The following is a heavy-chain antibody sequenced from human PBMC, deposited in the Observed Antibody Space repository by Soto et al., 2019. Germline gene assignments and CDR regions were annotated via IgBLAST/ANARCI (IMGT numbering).Heavy chain of an antibody. V-gene: IGHV2-5*02. CDR2: FYWDDDK. CDR3: AHRILRTVFGLVTTTAIYFDF. D-gene: IGHD3-3*01. J-gene: IGHJ4*02. Sequence: QITLNESGPTVVKPAETLTLTCTFSGFSLTTSGVGVGWIRQSPGKAPGWFAFFYWDDDKRYSASLKSRLTITKDTSKNQVVLTMASVDPADTATYYCAHRILRTVFGLVTTTAIYFDFWGQGTPVVVSS. CDR1: GFSLTTSGVG.